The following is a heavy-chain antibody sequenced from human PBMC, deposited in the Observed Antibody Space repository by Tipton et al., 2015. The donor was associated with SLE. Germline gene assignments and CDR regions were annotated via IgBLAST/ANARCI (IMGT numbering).Heavy chain of an antibody. CDR1: GGSISSGSYY. CDR2: ISYSGTT. V-gene: IGHV4-39*01. Sequence: TLSLTCIVSGGSISSGSYYWGWIRQPPGKGLGWIGSISYSGTTYNSPSLRTRVTISVDTPKNQFSLRLSSVTAADTGVYYCARIAASGTRDGMDVWGQGTTVTVSS. J-gene: IGHJ6*02. D-gene: IGHD6-6*01. CDR3: ARIAASGTRDGMDV.